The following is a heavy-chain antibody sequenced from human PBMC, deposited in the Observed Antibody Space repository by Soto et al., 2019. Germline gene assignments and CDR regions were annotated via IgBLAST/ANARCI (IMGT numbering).Heavy chain of an antibody. Sequence: PSETLSLTCAVSGSAISSGGYSWRWIRQQPGKGLEWIGYMYHSGTTDYAAPVKGRTTISRDDSKNTLYLQMNSLKTEDTAVYYCTTGLSNGYYNFDYWGQGTPVTVSS. J-gene: IGHJ4*02. CDR3: TTGLSNGYYNFDY. CDR2: MYHSGTT. V-gene: IGHV4-30-2*01. D-gene: IGHD3-22*01. CDR1: GSAISSGGYS.